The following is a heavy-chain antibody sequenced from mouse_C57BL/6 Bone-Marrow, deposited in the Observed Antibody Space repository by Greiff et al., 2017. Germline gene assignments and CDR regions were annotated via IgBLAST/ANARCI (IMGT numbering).Heavy chain of an antibody. CDR1: GYTFTSYW. Sequence: VQLQQPGAELVKPGASVKLSCKASGYTFTSYWMHWVKQRPGRGLEWIGRIDPNSGSTKYNEKFKSTATLTVDKPSSTAYMQLSSLTSEDSAVYDCAEGGDSSGLAYWGQGTLVTVSA. CDR3: AEGGDSSGLAY. V-gene: IGHV1-72*01. J-gene: IGHJ3*01. D-gene: IGHD3-2*02. CDR2: IDPNSGST.